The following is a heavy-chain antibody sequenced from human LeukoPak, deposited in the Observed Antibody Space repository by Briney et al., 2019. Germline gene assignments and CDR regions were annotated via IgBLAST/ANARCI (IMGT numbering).Heavy chain of an antibody. CDR3: ARICSSTSCVGY. J-gene: IGHJ4*02. CDR2: INPNSGGT. V-gene: IGHV1-2*02. D-gene: IGHD2-2*01. CDR1: GYTFTGYY. Sequence: ASVKVSCKASGYTFTGYYMHWVRQAPGQGLEWMGWINPNSGGTNYAQKFQGRVTTTRDTSISTAYMELSRLRSDDTAVYYCARICSSTSCVGYWGQGTLVTVSS.